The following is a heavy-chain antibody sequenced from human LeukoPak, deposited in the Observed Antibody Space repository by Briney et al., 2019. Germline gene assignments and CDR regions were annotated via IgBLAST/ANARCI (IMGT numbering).Heavy chain of an antibody. D-gene: IGHD3-22*01. V-gene: IGHV5-51*01. Sequence: GESLKISCKGSGYSFDNYWIGWVRQMPGKGLEWMGIIYPGDSDTRYSPSFQGQVTISADKSISTAYLQWSSLKASDTAIYYCARRLGSSGKNWFDPWGQGTLVTVSS. CDR3: ARRLGSSGKNWFDP. CDR2: IYPGDSDT. CDR1: GYSFDNYW. J-gene: IGHJ5*02.